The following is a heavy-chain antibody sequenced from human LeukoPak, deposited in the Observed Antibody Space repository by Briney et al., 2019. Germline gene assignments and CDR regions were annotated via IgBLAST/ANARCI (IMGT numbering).Heavy chain of an antibody. CDR2: ISSSSSYI. CDR1: GFTFSSYS. V-gene: IGHV3-21*01. J-gene: IGHJ2*01. CDR3: ARDYVRYFDL. D-gene: IGHD3-16*01. Sequence: PGGSLRLSCAASGFTFSSYSMNWVRQAPGKGLEWVSSISSSSSYIYYADSVKGRFTISRDSAKNTLYLQMNSLRAEDTAVYYCARDYVRYFDLWGRGTLVTVSS.